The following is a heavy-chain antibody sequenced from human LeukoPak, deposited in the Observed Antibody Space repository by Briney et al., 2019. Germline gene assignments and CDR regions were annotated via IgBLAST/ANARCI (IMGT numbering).Heavy chain of an antibody. J-gene: IGHJ3*01. D-gene: IGHD3-9*01. CDR2: IYYSGNT. CDR3: ARTKPLDPFDF. CDR1: GGSISNSY. V-gene: IGHV4-59*01. Sequence: SETLSLTCTVSGGSISNSYWSWIRQPPGKGLEWIGYIYYSGNTYYNPSLKSRVTISVDTSKNQFSLKVNSVTAADTAVYYCARTKPLDPFDFWGQGTLVTVSS.